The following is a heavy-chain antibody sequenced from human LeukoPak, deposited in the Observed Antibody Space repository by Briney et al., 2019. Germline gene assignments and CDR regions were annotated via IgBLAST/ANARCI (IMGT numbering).Heavy chain of an antibody. CDR2: ISAYNGNT. D-gene: IGHD3-10*01. Sequence: ASVKVSCKASGYTFTSYGISWVRQAPGQGLEWMGWISAYNGNTNYAQKLQGRVTMTTDTSTSTAYMELRSLRSEDTAVYYCARVPITSITMVRGVNYYYYGMDVWGQGTTVTVSS. J-gene: IGHJ6*02. V-gene: IGHV1-18*01. CDR1: GYTFTSYG. CDR3: ARVPITSITMVRGVNYYYYGMDV.